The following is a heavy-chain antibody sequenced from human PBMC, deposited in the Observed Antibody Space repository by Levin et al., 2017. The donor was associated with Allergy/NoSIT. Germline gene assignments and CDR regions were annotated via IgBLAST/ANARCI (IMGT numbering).Heavy chain of an antibody. V-gene: IGHV3-30-3*01. CDR2: ISYDGSNK. D-gene: IGHD6-6*01. Sequence: ERGKGREGVAVISYDGSNKYYADSVKGRFTISRDNSKNTLYLQMNSLRAEDTAVYYCASAPYSSSSGGAFDIWGQGTMVTVSS. J-gene: IGHJ3*02. CDR3: ASAPYSSSSGGAFDI.